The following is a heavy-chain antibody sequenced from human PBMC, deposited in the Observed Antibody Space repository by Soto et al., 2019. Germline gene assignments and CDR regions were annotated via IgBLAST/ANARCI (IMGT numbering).Heavy chain of an antibody. J-gene: IGHJ3*02. V-gene: IGHV3-23*01. CDR3: AKDIIENNGVWETFDM. CDR1: GFNFPAYA. Sequence: GGSLRLSCAASGFNFPAYAMNWVRQAPGKGLQWVAGLVGSGGDINYADSVRGRFTVSRDNSRNTLFLQMNSLRDEDTAVYFCAKDIIENNGVWETFDMWGRGTKVTVSS. CDR2: LVGSGGDI. D-gene: IGHD3-16*01.